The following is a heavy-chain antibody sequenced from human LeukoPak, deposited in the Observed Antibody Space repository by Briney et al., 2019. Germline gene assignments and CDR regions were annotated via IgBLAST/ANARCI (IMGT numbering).Heavy chain of an antibody. CDR2: IIPIFGTA. CDR1: GGTFSSYA. CDR3: ARSPDNWFDP. Sequence: ASVKVSCKASGGTFSSYAISWVRQAPGQGLEWMGGIIPIFGTANYAQRFQGRVTITADESTSTAYMELSSLRSEDTAVYYCARSPDNWFDPWGQGTLVTVSS. V-gene: IGHV1-69*13. J-gene: IGHJ5*02.